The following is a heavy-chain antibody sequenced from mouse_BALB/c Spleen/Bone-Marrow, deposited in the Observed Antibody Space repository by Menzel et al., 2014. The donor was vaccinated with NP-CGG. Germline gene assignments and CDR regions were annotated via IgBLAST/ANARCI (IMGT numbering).Heavy chain of an antibody. J-gene: IGHJ2*01. CDR3: ARDMGGLLFDS. CDR2: IRNKAYGYTT. V-gene: IGHV7-3*02. Sequence: EVKLQESGRGLVQPGGSLRLSCATSGFTFTDYYMNWVRQPPGKALEWLAFIRNKAYGYTTEYSASVKGRFTISRDNSQNILYLQMNTLRAEDSATYYCARDMGGLLFDSWGQGTTLSVSS. CDR1: GFTFTDYY. D-gene: IGHD1-1*01.